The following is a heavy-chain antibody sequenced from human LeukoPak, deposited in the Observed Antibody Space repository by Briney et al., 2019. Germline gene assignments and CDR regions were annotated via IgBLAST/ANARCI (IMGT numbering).Heavy chain of an antibody. D-gene: IGHD4-17*01. CDR3: AKTNGDYNWFDP. CDR1: GFTFSSYG. J-gene: IGHJ5*02. V-gene: IGHV3-30*18. CDR2: ISYDGSNK. Sequence: PGGSLRLSCAASGFTFSSYGMHWVRQAPGKGLEWVAVISYDGSNKYYADSVKGRFTISRDNSKNTLYLQMNSLRAEDTAVYYCAKTNGDYNWFDPWGQGTPVTVSS.